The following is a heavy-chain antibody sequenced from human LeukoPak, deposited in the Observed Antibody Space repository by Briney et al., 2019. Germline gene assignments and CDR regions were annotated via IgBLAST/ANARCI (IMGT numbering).Heavy chain of an antibody. CDR2: ISAYNGNT. V-gene: IGHV1-18*04. J-gene: IGHJ4*02. D-gene: IGHD1-7*01. CDR1: GYSFTGYF. CDR3: ARSAWQTTVYFDY. Sequence: ASVKVSCKASGYSFTGYFMQWVRQAPGQGLEWMGWISAYNGNTNYAQKLQGRVTMTTDTSTSTAYMELRSLRSDDTAVYYCARSAWQTTVYFDYWGQGTLVTVSS.